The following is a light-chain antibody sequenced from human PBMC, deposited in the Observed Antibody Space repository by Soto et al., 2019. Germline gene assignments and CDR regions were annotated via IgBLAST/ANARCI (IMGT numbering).Light chain of an antibody. Sequence: QSALTQPASVSGSPGQSITISCTGTSSDVGGYNYVSWYQQHPGKAPKLMIYEVSNRPSGVSNRFSGSKSGNTASLTISGLQAEDEADYYCSSYTSSSTLRGVFVGGTKLTVL. CDR1: SSDVGGYNY. V-gene: IGLV2-14*01. CDR3: SSYTSSSTLRGV. J-gene: IGLJ2*01. CDR2: EVS.